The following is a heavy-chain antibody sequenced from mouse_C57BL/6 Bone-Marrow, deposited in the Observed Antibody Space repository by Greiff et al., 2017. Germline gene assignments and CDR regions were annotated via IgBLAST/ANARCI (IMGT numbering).Heavy chain of an antibody. D-gene: IGHD3-2*02. CDR3: ARRARQLRLRDAMDY. CDR2: INPSTGGT. V-gene: IGHV1-42*01. Sequence: VQLQQSGPELVKPGASVMISCKASGSSFTGYYMNWVKPSPEKSLEWIGEINPSTGGTTYNQHIKAKATLTVDKSSSTAYMQLKRLTSEDSAVYYCARRARQLRLRDAMDYWGQGTSVTVSS. CDR1: GSSFTGYY. J-gene: IGHJ4*01.